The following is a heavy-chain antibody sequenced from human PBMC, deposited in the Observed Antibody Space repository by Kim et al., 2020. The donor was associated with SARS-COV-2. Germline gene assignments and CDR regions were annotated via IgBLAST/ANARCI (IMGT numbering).Heavy chain of an antibody. J-gene: IGHJ5*02. V-gene: IGHV5-10-1*01. Sequence: GESLKISCKGSGYSFTSYWISWVRQMPGKGLEWMGRIDPSDSYTNYSPSFQGHVTISADKSISTAYLQWSSLKASDTAMYYCARQRRVIAVAGTIWFDPWGQGTLVTVSS. CDR3: ARQRRVIAVAGTIWFDP. CDR2: IDPSDSYT. D-gene: IGHD6-19*01. CDR1: GYSFTSYW.